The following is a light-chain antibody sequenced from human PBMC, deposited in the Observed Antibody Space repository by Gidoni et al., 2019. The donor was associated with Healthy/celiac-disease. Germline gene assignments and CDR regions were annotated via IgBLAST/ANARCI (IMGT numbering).Light chain of an antibody. Sequence: EIVLTQSPATLSLSPGERATLSCRASQSVSSYLAWYQPKPGQAPRLLIYDASNRATGIPARFSGSGYGTDFTLTISSLEPEDFAVYYCQQRSNWPPITFGQGTRLEIK. CDR1: QSVSSY. CDR2: DAS. CDR3: QQRSNWPPIT. J-gene: IGKJ5*01. V-gene: IGKV3-11*01.